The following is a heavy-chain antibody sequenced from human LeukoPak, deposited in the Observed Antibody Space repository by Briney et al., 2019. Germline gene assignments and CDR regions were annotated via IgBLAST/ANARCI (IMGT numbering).Heavy chain of an antibody. CDR1: GGSISRGDYY. J-gene: IGHJ3*02. CDR3: ARDQGEGYCSSTSCYDAFDI. Sequence: SSETLSLTCTVSGGSISRGDYYWSWIRQPPGKGLEWIGYIYYSGSTNYNPSLKSRVTMSVDTSKNQFSLKLSSVTAADTAVYYCARDQGEGYCSSTSCYDAFDIWGQGTMVTVSS. V-gene: IGHV4-61*08. D-gene: IGHD2-2*01. CDR2: IYYSGST.